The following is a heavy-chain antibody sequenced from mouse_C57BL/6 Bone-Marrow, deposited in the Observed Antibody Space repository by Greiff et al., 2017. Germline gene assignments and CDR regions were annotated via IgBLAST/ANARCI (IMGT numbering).Heavy chain of an antibody. Sequence: EVKLMESEGGLVQPGSSMKLSCTASGFTFSDYYMAWVRQVPEKGLEWVANINYDGSSPSYLYSLTSRFIISRDNAKNILYLQMSSLKSEDTTTYYCARDLWLRYFDVWGTGTTVTVAS. J-gene: IGHJ1*03. CDR1: GFTFSDYY. CDR3: ARDLWLRYFDV. D-gene: IGHD2-2*01. CDR2: INYDGSSP. V-gene: IGHV5-16*01.